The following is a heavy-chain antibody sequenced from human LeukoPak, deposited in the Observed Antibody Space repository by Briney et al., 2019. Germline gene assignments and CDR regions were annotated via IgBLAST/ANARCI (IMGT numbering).Heavy chain of an antibody. D-gene: IGHD3-10*01. CDR3: AKDMVIGGSAYYYYGMDV. V-gene: IGHV3-43*02. J-gene: IGHJ6*02. CDR1: GFTFDDYA. CDR2: ISGDGSSA. Sequence: GGSLRLSCAASGFTFDDYAMDWVRQAPGKGLEWVSLISGDGSSAYYADSVKGRFTISRDNSKNSLYLQMNSLRNEDTALYFCAKDMVIGGSAYYYYGMDVWGQGTTVTASS.